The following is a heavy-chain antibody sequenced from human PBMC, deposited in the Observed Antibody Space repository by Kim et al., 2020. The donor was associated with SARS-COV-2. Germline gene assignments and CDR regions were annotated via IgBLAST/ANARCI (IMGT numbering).Heavy chain of an antibody. Sequence: GGSLRLSCAASGFTFSSYDMHWVRQATGKGLEWVSAIGTAGDTYYPGSVKGRFTISRENAKNSLYLQMNSLRAGDTAVYYCARGGRYYDSSGYTNFDYWGQGTLVTVSS. CDR3: ARGGRYYDSSGYTNFDY. V-gene: IGHV3-13*01. CDR2: IGTAGDT. CDR1: GFTFSSYD. J-gene: IGHJ4*02. D-gene: IGHD3-22*01.